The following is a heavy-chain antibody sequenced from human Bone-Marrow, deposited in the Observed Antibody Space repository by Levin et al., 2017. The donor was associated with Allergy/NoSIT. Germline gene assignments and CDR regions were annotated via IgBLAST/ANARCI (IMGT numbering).Heavy chain of an antibody. J-gene: IGHJ5*02. CDR1: GYTFTSYD. CDR3: ARGRGAVAGTKLSWFDP. Sequence: ASVKVSCKASGYTFTSYDINWVRQATGQGLEWMGWMNPNSGNTGYAQKFQGRVTMTRNTSISTAYMELSSLRSEDTAVYYCARGRGAVAGTKLSWFDPWGQGTLVTVSS. CDR2: MNPNSGNT. V-gene: IGHV1-8*01. D-gene: IGHD6-19*01.